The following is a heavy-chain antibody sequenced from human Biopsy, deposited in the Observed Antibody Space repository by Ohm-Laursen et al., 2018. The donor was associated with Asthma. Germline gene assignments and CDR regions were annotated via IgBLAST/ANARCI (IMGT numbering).Heavy chain of an antibody. CDR2: ISKDASTQ. D-gene: IGHD1-1*01. J-gene: IGHJ3*02. CDR1: GFAVSRDY. CDR3: VRDGTDDAFDI. V-gene: IGHV3-30*01. Sequence: SLRLSCAASGFAVSRDYMFWVRQAPGKGLEWVGVISKDASTQDYADSVKGRFTMARDNSKNTLDLQMDSLREEDTAVYYCVRDGTDDAFDIWGQGTVVSVSS.